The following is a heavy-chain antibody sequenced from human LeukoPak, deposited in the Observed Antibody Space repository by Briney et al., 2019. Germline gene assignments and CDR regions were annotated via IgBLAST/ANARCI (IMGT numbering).Heavy chain of an antibody. CDR3: AREPNYSSNWYWVAFDI. V-gene: IGHV3-33*01. J-gene: IGHJ3*02. CDR2: IWYDGSNK. Sequence: GGSLRLSCAASGFTFSSYGMHWVRQAPGKGLEWVAVIWYDGSNKYYADSVKGRFTISRDNSKNTLYLQMNSLRAEDTAVYYCAREPNYSSNWYWVAFDIWGQGTMVTVSS. D-gene: IGHD6-13*01. CDR1: GFTFSSYG.